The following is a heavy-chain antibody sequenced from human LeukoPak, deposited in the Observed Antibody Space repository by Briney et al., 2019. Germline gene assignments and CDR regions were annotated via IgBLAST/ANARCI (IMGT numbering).Heavy chain of an antibody. D-gene: IGHD2-8*01. CDR2: IYYSGST. V-gene: IGHV4-39*01. CDR3: AGWGSYCTMGLCYGGDFDY. Sequence: SETLSLTCTVSGGSISSSSYYWGWIRRPPGKGLEWIGIIYYSGSTYYNSSLRSRVTISVDTSKNQFSLKLSSVTAADTAVYYWAGWGSYCTMGLCYGGDFDYGDRGPLVTFSS. CDR1: GGSISSSSYY. J-gene: IGHJ4*02.